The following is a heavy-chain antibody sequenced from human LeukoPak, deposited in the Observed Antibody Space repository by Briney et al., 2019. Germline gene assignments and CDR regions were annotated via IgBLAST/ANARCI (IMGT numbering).Heavy chain of an antibody. J-gene: IGHJ4*02. CDR1: GGSISSGGYY. Sequence: SETLSLTCTVSGGSISSGGYYWSWIRQRPGKGLEWIGYIYYSGSTYYNPSLKSRVTISVDTSKNQFSLKLSSVTASDTAVYYCARVSDDYVWGSYRLYYFDYWGQGTLVTVSS. V-gene: IGHV4-31*03. CDR3: ARVSDDYVWGSYRLYYFDY. D-gene: IGHD3-16*01. CDR2: IYYSGST.